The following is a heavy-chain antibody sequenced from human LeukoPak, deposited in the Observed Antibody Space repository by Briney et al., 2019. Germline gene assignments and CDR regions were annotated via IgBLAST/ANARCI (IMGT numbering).Heavy chain of an antibody. CDR1: GFSLSTSGVG. D-gene: IGHD3-10*01. V-gene: IGHV2-5*01. CDR3: AHIYITMVRGGPYNWFDP. Sequence: SGPTLVKPTQTLTLTCTFSGFSLSTSGVGVGWIRQPPGKALEWLALIYWNDDKRYSPSLKSRLTITKDTSKNQVVLTMTNMDPVDTATYYCAHIYITMVRGGPYNWFDPWGQGTLVTVSP. J-gene: IGHJ5*02. CDR2: IYWNDDK.